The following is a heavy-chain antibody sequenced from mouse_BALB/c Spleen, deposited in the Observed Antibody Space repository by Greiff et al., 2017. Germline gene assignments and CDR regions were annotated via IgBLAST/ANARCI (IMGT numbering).Heavy chain of an antibody. J-gene: IGHJ4*01. CDR1: GFTFSDYY. CDR2: ISDGGSYT. Sequence: EVMLVESGGGLVKPGGSLKLSCAASGFTFSDYYMYWVRQTPEKRLEWVATISDGGSYTYYPDSVKGRFTISRDNAKNNLYLQMSSLKSEDTAMYYCARLLSYYAMDYWGQGTSVTVSS. CDR3: ARLLSYYAMDY. V-gene: IGHV5-4*02. D-gene: IGHD2-1*01.